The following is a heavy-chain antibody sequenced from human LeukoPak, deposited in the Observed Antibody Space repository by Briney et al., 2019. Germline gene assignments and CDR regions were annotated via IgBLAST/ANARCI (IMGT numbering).Heavy chain of an antibody. J-gene: IGHJ4*02. CDR3: AKEKLPSGYSFLTDY. V-gene: IGHV3-30*18. CDR1: GFTFSSYG. Sequence: GGSLRLSCAASGFTFSSYGMHXVRQAPGXXLXXXXXISYDGPNRYYADPVKGRFXISRDDSKDTLHLQMSSLRAEDTAVYYCAKEKLPSGYSFLTDYWGQGTLVTVSS. D-gene: IGHD5-18*01. CDR2: ISYDGPNR.